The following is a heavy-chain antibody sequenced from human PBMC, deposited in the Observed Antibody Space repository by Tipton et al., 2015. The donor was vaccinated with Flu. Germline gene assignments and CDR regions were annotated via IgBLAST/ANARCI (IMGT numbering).Heavy chain of an antibody. D-gene: IGHD3-3*01. CDR3: AKDLARFNFWRGDKWGLDAFGV. CDR1: GFSFEDYA. Sequence: SLRLSCAASGFSFEDYAMNWVRQAPGKGLEWVSGIAWNSGTIGDADSVKGRFTIARDNAKNSLYLQMNSLRAEDTALHYCAKDLARFNFWRGDKWGLDAFGVWGQGPM. CDR2: IAWNSGTI. J-gene: IGHJ3*01. V-gene: IGHV3-9*01.